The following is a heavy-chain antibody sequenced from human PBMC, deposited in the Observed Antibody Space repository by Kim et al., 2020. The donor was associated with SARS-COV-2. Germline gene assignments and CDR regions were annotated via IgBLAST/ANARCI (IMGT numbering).Heavy chain of an antibody. J-gene: IGHJ4*02. CDR1: GFNFSGHS. D-gene: IGHD2-15*01. CDR2: VSSDGSKT. CDR3: VRVGLCSGGECYSPLDN. V-gene: IGHV3-30*04. Sequence: GGSLRLSCAASGFNFSGHSMHWVRQAPGKGLDWVAIVSSDGSKTYYADSVKGRFTISRDNSKKTLSLQMNSLRLEETAVYYCVRVGLCSGGECYSPLDNWGQGTQVTVSS.